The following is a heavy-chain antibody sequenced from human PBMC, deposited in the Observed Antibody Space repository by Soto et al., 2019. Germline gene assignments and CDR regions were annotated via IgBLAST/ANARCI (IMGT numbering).Heavy chain of an antibody. V-gene: IGHV3-30*18. Sequence: GGSLRLSCAASGFTFSSYGMHWVRQAPGKGLEWVAVMSYDGSSKYYADSVEGRFTISRDNSKNTLYLQMNSLRAEHTAVYYCAKTRIAAPLEYYYGMGVWGQGTTVTVSS. CDR1: GFTFSSYG. CDR2: MSYDGSSK. J-gene: IGHJ6*02. CDR3: AKTRIAAPLEYYYGMGV. D-gene: IGHD6-6*01.